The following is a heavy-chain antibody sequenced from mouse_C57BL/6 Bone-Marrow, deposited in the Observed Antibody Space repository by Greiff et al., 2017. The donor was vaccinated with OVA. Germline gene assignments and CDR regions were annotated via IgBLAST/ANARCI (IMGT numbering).Heavy chain of an antibody. V-gene: IGHV1-55*01. CDR3: TRWKLAGFQAY. D-gene: IGHD2-2*01. Sequence: VQLQQPGAELVKPGASVKMSCKASGYTFTSYWITWVKQRPGQGLEWIGAIDPETGGTAYNQKFKGKAILTADKSSSTAYMELRSLTSEDSAVYYCTRWKLAGFQAYWGQGTLVTVSA. J-gene: IGHJ3*01. CDR2: IDPETGGT. CDR1: GYTFTSYW.